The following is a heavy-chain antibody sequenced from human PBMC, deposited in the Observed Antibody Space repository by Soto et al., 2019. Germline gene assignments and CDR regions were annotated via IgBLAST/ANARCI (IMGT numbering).Heavy chain of an antibody. CDR3: AKDGTRITMVRGDHDAFDI. J-gene: IGHJ3*02. D-gene: IGHD3-10*01. CDR1: GFTFSSYA. V-gene: IGHV3-23*01. CDR2: ISGSGGST. Sequence: EVQLLESGGGLVQPGGSLRLSCAASGFTFSSYAMSWVRQAPGKGLEWVSAISGSGGSTYYADSVKGRFTISRDNSKNTLYLQMNSLRDEDTAVYYCAKDGTRITMVRGDHDAFDIWGQGTMVTVSS.